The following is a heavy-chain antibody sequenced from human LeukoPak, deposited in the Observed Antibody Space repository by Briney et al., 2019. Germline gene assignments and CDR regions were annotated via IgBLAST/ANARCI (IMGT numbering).Heavy chain of an antibody. CDR1: GFTFSSYA. CDR3: ARSNGWYLDY. CDR2: ISGSGGST. V-gene: IGHV3-23*01. J-gene: IGHJ4*02. D-gene: IGHD6-19*01. Sequence: GGSLRLSCAASGFTFSSYAMSWVRQAPGKGLEWVSAISGSGGSTYYADSVKGRFTISRDNSKNTLYLQMNSLRVEDTAVYYCARSNGWYLDYWGQGTLVTVPS.